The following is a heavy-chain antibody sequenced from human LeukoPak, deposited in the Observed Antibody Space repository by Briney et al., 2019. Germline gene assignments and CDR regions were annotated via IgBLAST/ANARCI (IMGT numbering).Heavy chain of an antibody. D-gene: IGHD6-13*01. V-gene: IGHV3-23*01. CDR3: AKDRAAALDAFDI. Sequence: PGGSLRLSCVVSGFSFASEAMSWVRQSPGRGLEWVSSISPGGGTTYYADSVKGRFTISRDNTKNSLYLQMNSLRTEDMAWYYCAKDRAAALDAFDIWGQGTKVTVSS. CDR2: ISPGGGTT. J-gene: IGHJ3*02. CDR1: GFSFASEA.